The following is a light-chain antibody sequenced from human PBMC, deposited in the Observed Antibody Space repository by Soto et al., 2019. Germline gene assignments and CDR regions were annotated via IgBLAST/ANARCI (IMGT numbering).Light chain of an antibody. J-gene: IGLJ2*01. CDR1: SSNIGAGYD. CDR2: GNS. V-gene: IGLV1-40*01. Sequence: QSVLTQPPSVSGAPGQRVTISCTGSSSNIGAGYDVHWYQQLPGTAPNLLIYGNSIRPSGVPDRFSGHKSGASASLAITGLQAEDEADYYCQSYDSRLSGSHVVFGGGTKLTVL. CDR3: QSYDSRLSGSHVV.